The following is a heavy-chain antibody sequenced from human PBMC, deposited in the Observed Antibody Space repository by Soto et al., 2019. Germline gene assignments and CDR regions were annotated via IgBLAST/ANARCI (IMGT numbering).Heavy chain of an antibody. CDR1: SASLSSSTYY. D-gene: IGHD6-6*01. Sequence: WETLSLTCSVSSASLSSSTYYWSWIRQPPGRGPEWIGSIYYSGNTYYKPSLKSRVSISIDTSRNQFSLKLTSVTAADTGVYYCASSSPFHYWGPGILVTVS. J-gene: IGHJ4*02. CDR2: IYYSGNT. V-gene: IGHV4-39*01. CDR3: ASSSPFHY.